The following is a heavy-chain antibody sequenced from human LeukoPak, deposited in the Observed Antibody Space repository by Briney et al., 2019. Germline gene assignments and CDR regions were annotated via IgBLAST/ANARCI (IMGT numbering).Heavy chain of an antibody. J-gene: IGHJ4*02. V-gene: IGHV3-21*01. CDR3: ARDLRVGASGY. CDR1: GFTFNNYA. Sequence: GGSLRLSCAASGFTFNNYAMNWVRQAPGKGLEWVSSISSSSSYIYYADSVKGRFTISRDNAKNSLYLQMNSLRAEDTAVYYCARDLRVGASGYWGQGTLVTVSS. CDR2: ISSSSSYI. D-gene: IGHD1-26*01.